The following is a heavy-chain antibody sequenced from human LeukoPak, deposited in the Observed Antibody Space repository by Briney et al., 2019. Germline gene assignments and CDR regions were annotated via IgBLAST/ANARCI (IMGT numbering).Heavy chain of an antibody. Sequence: GGSLRLSCAASGFTFSTYAMTWVRQAPGKGLEWVSVISGSGGATYYADYVKGRFTLSRDNSKNTVFLQMNSLRAEDTAVYYCAKSIGGVVVVAADYWGQGTLVTVSS. CDR1: GFTFSTYA. CDR3: AKSIGGVVVVAADY. D-gene: IGHD2-15*01. J-gene: IGHJ4*02. CDR2: ISGSGGAT. V-gene: IGHV3-23*01.